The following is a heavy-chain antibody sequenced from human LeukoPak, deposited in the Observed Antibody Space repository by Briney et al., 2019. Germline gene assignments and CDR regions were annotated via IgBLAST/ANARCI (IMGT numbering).Heavy chain of an antibody. CDR2: IPSDGSHT. V-gene: IGHV3-30-3*01. CDR3: ARERQDTIVHSGAFDI. Sequence: PGRSLILSCAASGSTFSTYFMHWVRQAPGKGMEWVAVIPSDGSHTFYVESVKGRFTISRDNSKNTLYLQMNSLTAEDTAVYFCARERQDTIVHSGAFDIWGQGTMVTVSS. CDR1: GSTFSTYF. D-gene: IGHD3-10*01. J-gene: IGHJ3*02.